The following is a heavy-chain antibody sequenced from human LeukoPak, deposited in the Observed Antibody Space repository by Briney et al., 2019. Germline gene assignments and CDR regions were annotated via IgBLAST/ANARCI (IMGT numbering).Heavy chain of an antibody. Sequence: ASVKVSCKASGYTFTSYYMHWVRQAPGQGLEWMGIINPSGGSTSYAQKFQGRVTMTRDTSTSTVYMELSSLRSEDTAVYYCARWYSGYDLGGYYFDYWGQGTLVTVSS. V-gene: IGHV1-46*01. J-gene: IGHJ4*02. CDR2: INPSGGST. CDR3: ARWYSGYDLGGYYFDY. D-gene: IGHD5-12*01. CDR1: GYTFTSYY.